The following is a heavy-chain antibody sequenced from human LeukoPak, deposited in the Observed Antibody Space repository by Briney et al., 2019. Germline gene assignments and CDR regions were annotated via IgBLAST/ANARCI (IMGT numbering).Heavy chain of an antibody. V-gene: IGHV5-51*01. D-gene: IGHD3-16*01. CDR1: GYSFTSYW. CDR3: ARLRPYYGSGIYPISNYDYVWGPSWGFDY. J-gene: IGHJ4*02. Sequence: GESLKISCKGSGYSFTSYWIGWVRRMPGKGLEWMGIIYPGDSDTRYSPSFQGQVTISADKSISTAYLQWSSLKASDTAMYYCARLRPYYGSGIYPISNYDYVWGPSWGFDYWGQGTLSPSPQ. CDR2: IYPGDSDT.